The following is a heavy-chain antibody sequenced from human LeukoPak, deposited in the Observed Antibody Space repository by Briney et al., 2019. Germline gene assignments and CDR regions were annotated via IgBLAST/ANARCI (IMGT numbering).Heavy chain of an antibody. Sequence: GASVKVSCKASGYTFTGYYMHWVRQAPGQGLEWMGRIIPILGIANYAQKFQGRVTITADKSTSTAYMELSSLRSEDTAVYCCARVPVAAAGSGYGMDVWGQGTTVTVSS. CDR1: GYTFTGYY. D-gene: IGHD6-13*01. CDR2: IIPILGIA. J-gene: IGHJ6*02. CDR3: ARVPVAAAGSGYGMDV. V-gene: IGHV1-69*04.